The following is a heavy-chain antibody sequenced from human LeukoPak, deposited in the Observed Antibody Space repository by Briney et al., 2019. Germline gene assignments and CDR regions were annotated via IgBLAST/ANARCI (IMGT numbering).Heavy chain of an antibody. CDR2: IFPGDSDT. J-gene: IGHJ4*02. Sequence: GESLKISCKGSGYSFNTYWFAWVRQVPGKGLEWMGIIFPGDSDTRYSPSFQGQVTITADKSTSTAYLQWDTLRASDTAIYYCARAGFGGNSGQFDFWGQGTLVTVSS. CDR1: GYSFNTYW. CDR3: ARAGFGGNSGQFDF. V-gene: IGHV5-51*01. D-gene: IGHD4-23*01.